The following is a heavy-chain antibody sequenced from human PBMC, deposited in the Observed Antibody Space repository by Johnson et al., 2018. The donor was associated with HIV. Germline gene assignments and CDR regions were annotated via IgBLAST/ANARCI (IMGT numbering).Heavy chain of an antibody. CDR1: GFTFSSYG. D-gene: IGHD1-26*01. Sequence: QVQLVESGGGVVQPGRSLRLSCAASGFTFSSYGMHWVRQAPGKGLEWVAVIWYDGSNKYYADSVKGRFTISRDNSKTTMYLQLNSLRAEDTAVYYCAIESNRWELLQDACDIWGQGPMVTVSS. V-gene: IGHV3-33*01. J-gene: IGHJ3*02. CDR3: AIESNRWELLQDACDI. CDR2: IWYDGSNK.